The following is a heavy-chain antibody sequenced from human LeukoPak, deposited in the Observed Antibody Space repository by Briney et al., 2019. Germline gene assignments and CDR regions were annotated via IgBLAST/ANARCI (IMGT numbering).Heavy chain of an antibody. D-gene: IGHD1-26*01. CDR1: GFTFSSYA. J-gene: IGHJ6*03. V-gene: IGHV3-30-3*01. CDR2: ISYDGSNK. CDR3: ARDRSIVGATRGGGYYYYYYMGV. Sequence: GGSLRLSCAASGFTFSSYAMHWVRKAPGKGVEWVAVISYDGSNKYYADSVKGRFTISRDNSKNTLYLQMNSLRAEDTAVYYCARDRSIVGATRGGGYYYYYYMGVWGKGTTVTVSS.